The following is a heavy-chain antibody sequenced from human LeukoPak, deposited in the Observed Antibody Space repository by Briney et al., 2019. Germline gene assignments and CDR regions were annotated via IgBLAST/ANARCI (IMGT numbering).Heavy chain of an antibody. CDR1: GGSINSYY. V-gene: IGHV4-59*01. Sequence: SETLSLTCTVSGGSINSYYWSWIRQPPGKGLECIGYIHYTGSTNYNPSLKSRVTISVDTSKNQFSLKLISVTAADTAIYYCARGGYYGSGNDFRFDPWGQGTLVTVSS. CDR3: ARGGYYGSGNDFRFDP. CDR2: IHYTGST. D-gene: IGHD3-10*01. J-gene: IGHJ5*02.